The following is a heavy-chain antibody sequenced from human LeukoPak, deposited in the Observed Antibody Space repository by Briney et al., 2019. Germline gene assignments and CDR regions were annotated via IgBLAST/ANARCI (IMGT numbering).Heavy chain of an antibody. V-gene: IGHV4-31*03. CDR2: IYYSGST. CDR3: ATWRRSSGSYVDY. CDR1: GGSISSGGYY. D-gene: IGHD1-26*01. J-gene: IGHJ4*02. Sequence: SETLSLTCTVSGGSISSGGYYWSWIRQHPGKGLEWIGYIYYSGSTYYNPSLKSRVTISVDTSKNQFSLKLSSVTAADTAVYYCATWRRSSGSYVDYWGQGTLVTVSS.